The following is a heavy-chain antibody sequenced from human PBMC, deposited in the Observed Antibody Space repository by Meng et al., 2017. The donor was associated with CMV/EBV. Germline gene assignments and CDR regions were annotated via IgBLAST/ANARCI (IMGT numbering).Heavy chain of an antibody. CDR1: GGSFSGYY. J-gene: IGHJ4*02. V-gene: IGHV4-34*01. CDR3: ARGRTGEHDFWSGYWTDY. D-gene: IGHD3-3*01. CDR2: INHSGST. Sequence: QVQLQQGGAGLLKPSETLSPTCAVYGGSFSGYYWSWIRQAPGKGLEWIGEINHSGSTNYNPSLKSRVTISVDTSKNQFSLKLSSVTAADTAVYYCARGRTGEHDFWSGYWTDYWGQGTLVTVSS.